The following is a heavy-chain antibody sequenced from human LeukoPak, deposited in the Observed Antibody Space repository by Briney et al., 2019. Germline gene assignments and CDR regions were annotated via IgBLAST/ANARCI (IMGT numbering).Heavy chain of an antibody. D-gene: IGHD6-19*01. J-gene: IGHJ4*02. Sequence: GASVKVSCKASGYTFTSYGISWVRQAPGQGLEWMGWMNPNSGNTGYAQKFQGRVTMTRNTSISTAYMELSSLRSEDTAVYYCARGASGWVPNDYWGQGTLVTVSS. CDR1: GYTFTSYG. CDR3: ARGASGWVPNDY. CDR2: MNPNSGNT. V-gene: IGHV1-8*02.